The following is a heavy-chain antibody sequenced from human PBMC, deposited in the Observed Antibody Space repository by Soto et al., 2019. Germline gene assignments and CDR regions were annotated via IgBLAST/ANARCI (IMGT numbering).Heavy chain of an antibody. CDR1: GYTFSSYA. D-gene: IGHD2-15*01. CDR2: IIPIFGTA. J-gene: IGHJ6*02. V-gene: IGHV1-69*13. Sequence: SVKVSCKASGYTFSSYAISWVRQAPGQGLEWMGGIIPIFGTANYAQKFQGRVTITADESTSTGYMELSSLRSEDTAVYYCARSQGGSSSLDIYYYYYYGMDVWGQGTTVTVSS. CDR3: ARSQGGSSSLDIYYYYYYGMDV.